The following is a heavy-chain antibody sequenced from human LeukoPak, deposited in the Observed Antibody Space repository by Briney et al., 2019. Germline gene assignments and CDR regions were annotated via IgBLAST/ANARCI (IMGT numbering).Heavy chain of an antibody. D-gene: IGHD3-3*01. V-gene: IGHV3-7*01. Sequence: GGTLRLSCADSGFTFSSDWMSWVRQAPGKGLEWVANIKQDGSEKYYVDSVKGRFTISRDNAKNSLYLQMNSLRAEDTAVYYCARDLLMEDFWSGYLDYWGQGTLVTVSS. J-gene: IGHJ4*02. CDR3: ARDLLMEDFWSGYLDY. CDR2: IKQDGSEK. CDR1: GFTFSSDW.